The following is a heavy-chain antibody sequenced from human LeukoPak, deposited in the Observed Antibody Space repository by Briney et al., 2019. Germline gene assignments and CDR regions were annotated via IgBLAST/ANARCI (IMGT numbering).Heavy chain of an antibody. V-gene: IGHV4-59*08. CDR2: VYYSGST. Sequence: LRLSCAASGFTFSDYYMSWIRQPPGKGLEWVGYVYYSGSTSYNPSLKSRVTISVDASKNQFSLKLSSVTAADTAVYYCARHFTGPGTYTPYFGMDVWGQGITVTVSS. D-gene: IGHD3-16*01. CDR3: ARHFTGPGTYTPYFGMDV. CDR1: GFTFSDYY. J-gene: IGHJ6*02.